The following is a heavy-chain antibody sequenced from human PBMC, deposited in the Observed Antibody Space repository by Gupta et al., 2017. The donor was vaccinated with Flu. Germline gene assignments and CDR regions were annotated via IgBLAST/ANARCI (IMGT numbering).Heavy chain of an antibody. J-gene: IGHJ5*02. CDR3: AREATTIYTPTNNWFDP. Sequence: EVQLVESGGGLVQPGGSLRLSCAASGFTFSSYWMHWVRQAPGKGLVWVSRINSDGSSTSYADSVKGRFTISRDNAKNTLYLQMNSLRAEDTAVYYCAREATTIYTPTNNWFDPWGQGTLVTVSS. V-gene: IGHV3-74*01. CDR1: GFTFSSYW. CDR2: INSDGSST. D-gene: IGHD1-26*01.